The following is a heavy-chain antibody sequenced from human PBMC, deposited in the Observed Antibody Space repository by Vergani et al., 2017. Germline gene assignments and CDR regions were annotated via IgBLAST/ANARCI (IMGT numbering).Heavy chain of an antibody. CDR3: ARDHSSGWVDY. CDR2: IYYSGST. V-gene: IGHV4-59*01. J-gene: IGHJ4*02. CDR1: GGSISSYY. Sequence: QVQLQESGPGLVKPSETLSLTCTASGGSISSYYWSWIRQPPGKGLEWIGYIYYSGSTNYNPSLKSRVTISVDTSKNQFSLKLSSVTAADTAVYYCARDHSSGWVDYWGQGTLVTVSS. D-gene: IGHD6-19*01.